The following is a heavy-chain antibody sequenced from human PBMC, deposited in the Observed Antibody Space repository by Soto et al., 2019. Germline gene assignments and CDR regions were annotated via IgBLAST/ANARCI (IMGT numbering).Heavy chain of an antibody. CDR3: AKGVTTIVATGWWFDH. CDR2: ISGSGRTT. V-gene: IGHV3-23*01. CDR1: GFTFNSYA. J-gene: IGHJ5*02. Sequence: GGSLRLSCAVSGFTFNSYAMNWVRQAPGKGLEWVSSISGSGRTTYYADAVKGRFTISRDNSKNTLFLQMNSLRSEDTAVYYCAKGVTTIVATGWWFDHRGPGTLVTVS. D-gene: IGHD5-12*01.